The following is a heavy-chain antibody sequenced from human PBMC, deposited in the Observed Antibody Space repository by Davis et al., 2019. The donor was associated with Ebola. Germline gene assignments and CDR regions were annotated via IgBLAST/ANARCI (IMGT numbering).Heavy chain of an antibody. J-gene: IGHJ4*02. CDR2: ISGSGGDP. D-gene: IGHD1-7*01. CDR1: GFTFSTYA. CDR3: VRTTYGAPEY. Sequence: PGGSLRLSCAGSGFTFSTYAMTWVRQAPGKGLEWVSRISGSGGDPHYADSVKVRFTISRDNSKSTLYLQMNSLTAEDTAVYYCVRTTYGAPEYWGQGTLVTVSS. V-gene: IGHV3-23*01.